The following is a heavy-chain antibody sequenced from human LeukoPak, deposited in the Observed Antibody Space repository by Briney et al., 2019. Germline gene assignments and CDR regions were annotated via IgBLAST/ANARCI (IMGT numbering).Heavy chain of an antibody. CDR1: GFTFSSYS. V-gene: IGHV3-21*01. CDR3: ARSGLSGYDSLTAFDI. CDR2: ISGSSSYI. D-gene: IGHD5-12*01. Sequence: PGGSLRLSCAASGFTFSSYSMNWVRQAPGKGLEWVSSISGSSSYIYYADSVKGRFTISRHNAKNSLYLQMNSLRAEDTAVYYCARSGLSGYDSLTAFDIWGQGTMVTVSS. J-gene: IGHJ3*02.